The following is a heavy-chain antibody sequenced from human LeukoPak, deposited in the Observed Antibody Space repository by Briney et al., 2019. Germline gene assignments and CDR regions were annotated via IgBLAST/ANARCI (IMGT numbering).Heavy chain of an antibody. Sequence: GGSLRLSCAASGFTFSSYGMHWVRQAPGKGLEWVAFIRYDGTHKYFADPVKGRFTISRDNSKNTLYLQMNSLRAEDTALYYCAKDWTIFGVIIISSYMDVWGKGTTVTVSS. V-gene: IGHV3-30*02. CDR3: AKDWTIFGVIIISSYMDV. CDR2: IRYDGTHK. D-gene: IGHD3-3*01. J-gene: IGHJ6*03. CDR1: GFTFSSYG.